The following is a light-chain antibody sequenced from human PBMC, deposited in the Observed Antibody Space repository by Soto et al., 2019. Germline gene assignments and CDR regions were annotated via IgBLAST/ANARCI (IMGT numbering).Light chain of an antibody. CDR3: QQYNSYSFT. CDR1: QSISSW. J-gene: IGKJ3*01. Sequence: DIQMTQSPSTLSASVGDRVTITCRASQSISSWLAWYQQNPGKAPKLLIYDASSLESGVPSRFSGSGSGTEFSLTISSLQTDDFATYYCQQYNSYSFTFGPGTKVDIK. V-gene: IGKV1-5*01. CDR2: DAS.